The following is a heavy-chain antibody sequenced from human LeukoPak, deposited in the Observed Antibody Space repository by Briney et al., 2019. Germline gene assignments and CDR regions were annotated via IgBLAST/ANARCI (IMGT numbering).Heavy chain of an antibody. CDR2: IDDDGTDT. D-gene: IGHD3-3*01. V-gene: IGHV3-74*01. J-gene: IGHJ6*03. Sequence: GGSLRLSCAASGFTSGSYWMRWVRQAPGKGPEWVSRIDDDGTDTHYAVSEKGRFTISRDNAKNTLYLQMNSLRGEDTAVYYCARGMLSSAGYHWYYYMDVWGKGAMVTVSS. CDR3: ARGMLSSAGYHWYYYMDV. CDR1: GFTSGSYW.